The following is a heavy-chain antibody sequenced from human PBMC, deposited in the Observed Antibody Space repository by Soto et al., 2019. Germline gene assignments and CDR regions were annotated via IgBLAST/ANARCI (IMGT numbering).Heavy chain of an antibody. CDR2: MNHSGST. D-gene: IGHD4-17*01. CDR1: GGSFSGYY. Sequence: PSETLSLTCAVSGGSFSGYYWSWIRQPPGKGLEWIGEMNHSGSTNYYPSLKSRVSISVDTSKNQFSLKLSSVTAADTAVYYCARGVMTTVTTNRNYDMDVWGQGTTVTVSS. V-gene: IGHV4-34*01. J-gene: IGHJ6*02. CDR3: ARGVMTTVTTNRNYDMDV.